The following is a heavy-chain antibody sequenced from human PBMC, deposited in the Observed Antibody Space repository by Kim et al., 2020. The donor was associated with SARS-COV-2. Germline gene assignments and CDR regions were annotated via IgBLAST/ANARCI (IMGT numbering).Heavy chain of an antibody. Sequence: GGSLRLSCAASGFTFDDYTMHWVRQAPGKGLEWVSLISWDGGSTYYADSVKGRFTISRDNSKNSLYLQMNSLRTEDTALYYCAKGLDTAMVVGYYYYGMDVWGQGTTVTVSS. V-gene: IGHV3-43*01. D-gene: IGHD5-18*01. CDR3: AKGLDTAMVVGYYYYGMDV. J-gene: IGHJ6*02. CDR1: GFTFDDYT. CDR2: ISWDGGST.